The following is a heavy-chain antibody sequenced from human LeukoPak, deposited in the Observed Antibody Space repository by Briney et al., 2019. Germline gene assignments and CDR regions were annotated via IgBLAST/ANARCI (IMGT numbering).Heavy chain of an antibody. CDR2: INPNSGGT. V-gene: IGHV1-2*02. J-gene: IGHJ6*02. CDR3: ARGSRGWDDYYGMDV. CDR1: GYTFTGYY. Sequence: ASVKVSCKASGYTFTGYYMHWVRQAPGQGLEWMGWINPNSGGTNYAQKFQGRVTMTRDTSISTAYMELSRLRSDDTAVYYCARGSRGWDDYYGMDVWGQGTTVTVSS. D-gene: IGHD1-26*01.